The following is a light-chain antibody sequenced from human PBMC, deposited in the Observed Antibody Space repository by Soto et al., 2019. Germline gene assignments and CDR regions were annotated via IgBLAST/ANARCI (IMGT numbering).Light chain of an antibody. V-gene: IGKV3-15*01. CDR1: QSVRSN. J-gene: IGKJ2*01. Sequence: EIVMTQSPATLSVSPGERATVSCRASQSVRSNLAWYQQKPGQAPRLLIYGASTRATGIPGRFSGSGSGTDFTLTISSLQSEDFAVYYCQQYIDWPPYTFGQGTKVDI. CDR3: QQYIDWPPYT. CDR2: GAS.